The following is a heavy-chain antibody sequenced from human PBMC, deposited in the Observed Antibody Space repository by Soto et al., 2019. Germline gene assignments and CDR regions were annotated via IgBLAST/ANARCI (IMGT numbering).Heavy chain of an antibody. CDR1: GFTFSSYS. CDR2: ISSSSSYI. Sequence: PGGSLRLSCAASGFTFSSYSMNWVRQAPGKGLEWVSSISSSSSYIYYADSVKGRFTISRDNAKNSLYLQMNSLRAEDTAVYYCARDYKVVVPAAPVTSYYYYYMDVWGKGTTVTVSS. D-gene: IGHD2-2*01. V-gene: IGHV3-21*01. CDR3: ARDYKVVVPAAPVTSYYYYYMDV. J-gene: IGHJ6*03.